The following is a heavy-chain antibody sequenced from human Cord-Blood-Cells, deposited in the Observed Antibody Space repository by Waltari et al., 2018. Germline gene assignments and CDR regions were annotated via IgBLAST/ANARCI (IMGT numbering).Heavy chain of an antibody. CDR1: GCPISSYY. CDR3: ARNWGSDPYDY. CDR2: IYYSGST. J-gene: IGHJ4*02. Sequence: QVQLQESGPGLVKPSETLSLTCPVSGCPISSYYWGWIRQPPGKGLEWIGYIYYSGSTNYNPSLKSRVTISVDTSKNQFSLKLSSVTAADTAVYYCARNWGSDPYDYWGQGTLVTVSS. V-gene: IGHV4-59*01. D-gene: IGHD7-27*01.